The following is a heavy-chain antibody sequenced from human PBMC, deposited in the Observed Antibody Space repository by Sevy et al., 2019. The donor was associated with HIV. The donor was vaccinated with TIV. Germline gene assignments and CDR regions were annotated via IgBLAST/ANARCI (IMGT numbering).Heavy chain of an antibody. D-gene: IGHD3-10*01. CDR1: GFAFSGST. V-gene: IGHV3-73*01. J-gene: IGHJ6*02. CDR3: TGGAPYPMDV. Sequence: GGSLRLSCAASGFAFSGSTVHWVRHASGKGLEWVGRIRSKAYNFATTYAASLKGRFTISRDDSKNTAYLQLNGLKTEDTAVYYCTGGAPYPMDVWGQGTTVTVSS. CDR2: IRSKAYNFAT.